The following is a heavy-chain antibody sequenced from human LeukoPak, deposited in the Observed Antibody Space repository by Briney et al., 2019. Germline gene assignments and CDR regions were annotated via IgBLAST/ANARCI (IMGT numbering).Heavy chain of an antibody. CDR1: GFTFSNYA. CDR3: AKGTKPVMTIPDY. V-gene: IGHV3-30*04. CDR2: VSSDERNK. D-gene: IGHD1/OR15-1a*01. J-gene: IGHJ4*02. Sequence: PGGSLRLSCAASGFTFSNYAMHWGRQAPGKGLEWVAVVSSDERNKFYADSVKGRFTVSRDNSKNTLYLQMNSLRAEDTAMYYCAKGTKPVMTIPDYWGQGILVTVSS.